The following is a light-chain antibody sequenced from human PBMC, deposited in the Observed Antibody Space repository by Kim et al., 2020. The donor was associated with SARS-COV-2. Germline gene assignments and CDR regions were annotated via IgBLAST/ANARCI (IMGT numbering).Light chain of an antibody. CDR3: QQYNSDPYI. Sequence: DIQMTQSPSTLSASVGDTVTITCRASQSIVNWLAWYQQKPGKAPKLLIYAASSLESGVPSRFSGSGSGTEFTLTISSLQPDDFATYYCQQYNSDPYIFGQGTKLEI. J-gene: IGKJ2*01. CDR2: AAS. V-gene: IGKV1-5*03. CDR1: QSIVNW.